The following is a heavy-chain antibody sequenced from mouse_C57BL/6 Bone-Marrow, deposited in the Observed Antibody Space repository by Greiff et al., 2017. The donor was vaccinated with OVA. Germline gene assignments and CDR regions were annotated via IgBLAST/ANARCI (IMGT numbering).Heavy chain of an antibody. Sequence: DVMLVESGGGLVKPGGSLKLSCAASGFTFSSYAMSWVRQTPEKRLEWVATISDGGSYTYYPDNVKGRFTISRDNAKNNLYLQMSHLKSEDTAMYYCARIYYDYDWFAYWGQGTLVTVSA. CDR2: ISDGGSYT. D-gene: IGHD2-4*01. V-gene: IGHV5-4*03. CDR3: ARIYYDYDWFAY. J-gene: IGHJ3*01. CDR1: GFTFSSYA.